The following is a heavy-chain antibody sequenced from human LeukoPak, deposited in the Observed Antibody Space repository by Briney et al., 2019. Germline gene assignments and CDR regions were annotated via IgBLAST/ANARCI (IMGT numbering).Heavy chain of an antibody. V-gene: IGHV1-2*02. CDR1: GYTVTDYY. CDR3: AGIWGPTSGSYCQH. D-gene: IGHD3-10*01. CDR2: INPSSGGT. Sequence: ASVKVSCKASGYTVTDYYIHWVRQAPGQGLEWMGWINPSSGGTNYAQKFQGRVTMTTDTSFITAYMEMSRLSSDDTAVYYCAGIWGPTSGSYCQHWGQGTLVTVSS. J-gene: IGHJ1*01.